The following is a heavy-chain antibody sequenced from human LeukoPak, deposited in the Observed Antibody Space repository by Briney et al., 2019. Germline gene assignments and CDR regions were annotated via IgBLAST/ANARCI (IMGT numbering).Heavy chain of an antibody. D-gene: IGHD3-22*01. J-gene: IGHJ4*02. CDR2: ISSNGGST. V-gene: IGHV3-64D*09. CDR3: AKGPTYDSLPYYFDY. Sequence: PGGSLRLSCSASGFTFSYYSMHWVRQAAGKGLEFVSGISSNGGSTYYAGSLRGRFTVSRGNSNNTLYLQMSSLRAEDTAIYYCAKGPTYDSLPYYFDYWGQGTLVTVSS. CDR1: GFTFSYYS.